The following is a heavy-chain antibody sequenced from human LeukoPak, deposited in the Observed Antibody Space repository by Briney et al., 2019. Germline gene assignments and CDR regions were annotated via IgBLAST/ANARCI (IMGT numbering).Heavy chain of an antibody. Sequence: SETLSLTCTVSGGSISSSSYYWGWIRQPPGKGLEWIGSIYYSGSTYYNPSLKSRVTMPVDTSKNQFSLKLSSVTAADTAVYYCARRNVLMVYAIDYWGQGTLVTVSS. CDR2: IYYSGST. J-gene: IGHJ4*02. CDR3: ARRNVLMVYAIDY. D-gene: IGHD2-8*01. CDR1: GGSISSSSYY. V-gene: IGHV4-39*01.